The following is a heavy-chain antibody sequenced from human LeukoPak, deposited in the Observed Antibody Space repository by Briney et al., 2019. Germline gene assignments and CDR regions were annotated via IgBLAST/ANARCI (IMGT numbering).Heavy chain of an antibody. V-gene: IGHV1-8*01. Sequence: GASVKVSCKASGYTFTSYDINWVRQATGQGLEWMGWMNPNSGNTGYAQKFQGRVTMTRNTSISTAYMELSSLRSEDTAVYYCARHPRAGHGIAARPHYYYYMDVWGKGTTVTVSS. CDR1: GYTFTSYD. CDR2: MNPNSGNT. CDR3: ARHPRAGHGIAARPHYYYYMDV. J-gene: IGHJ6*03. D-gene: IGHD6-6*01.